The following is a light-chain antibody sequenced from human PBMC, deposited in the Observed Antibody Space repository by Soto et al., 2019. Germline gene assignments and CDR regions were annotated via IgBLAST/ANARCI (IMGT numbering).Light chain of an antibody. Sequence: EIVLTQSPDTLCLSPGERATLSCRASQSVSSSYLAWYQQKPGQAPRLLIYGASSRATGIPDRFSGSGSGTDFTLTISRLEPEDFALYYCQQYISTPGTVGQGTKVEIK. CDR3: QQYISTPGT. CDR1: QSVSSSY. J-gene: IGKJ1*01. V-gene: IGKV3-20*01. CDR2: GAS.